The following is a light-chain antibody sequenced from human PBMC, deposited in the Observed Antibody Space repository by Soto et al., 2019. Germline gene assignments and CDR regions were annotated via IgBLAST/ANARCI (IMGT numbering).Light chain of an antibody. V-gene: IGKV3-11*01. J-gene: IGKJ1*01. CDR1: QSVSSY. Sequence: EIVLTQSPATLSLSPGERATLSCRASQSVSSYLAWYQQKPGQAPRLLIYDAPNRATGIPARFSGSGSGTDFTLTISSLEPEDFAVYYCQQRRSWPRAFGQGTKVEFK. CDR3: QQRRSWPRA. CDR2: DAP.